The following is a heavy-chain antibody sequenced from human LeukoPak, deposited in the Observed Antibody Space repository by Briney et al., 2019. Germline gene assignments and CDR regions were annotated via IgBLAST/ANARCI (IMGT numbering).Heavy chain of an antibody. CDR2: INPSGGST. Sequence: ASVKVSCKASGYTFTSYYMHWVRQAPGQGLEWMGIINPSGGSTSYAQKFQGRVTMTRDMSTSTVYMELSSLRSEDTAVYYCARDSSRSAIAAAGTPLYYFDYWGQGTLVTVSS. CDR3: ARDSSRSAIAAAGTPLYYFDY. CDR1: GYTFTSYY. V-gene: IGHV1-46*01. J-gene: IGHJ4*02. D-gene: IGHD6-13*01.